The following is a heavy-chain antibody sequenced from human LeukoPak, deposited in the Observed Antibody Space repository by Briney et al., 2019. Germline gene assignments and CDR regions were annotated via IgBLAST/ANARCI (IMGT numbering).Heavy chain of an antibody. CDR1: GGSISNYF. J-gene: IGHJ6*03. V-gene: IGHV4-59*01. Sequence: PSETLSLTCTVSGGSISNYFWGWIRQPPGKGLECIGFFYYSDITYYNPSLKSRVTISLDTSKNQFSLKLSSVTAANTAVYYCARFPGGAEYRHYYYMDVWGKGTTVTVSS. D-gene: IGHD1-14*01. CDR3: ARFPGGAEYRHYYYMDV. CDR2: FYYSDIT.